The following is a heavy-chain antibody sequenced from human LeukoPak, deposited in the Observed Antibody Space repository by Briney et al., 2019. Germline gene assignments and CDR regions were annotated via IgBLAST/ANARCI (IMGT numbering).Heavy chain of an antibody. Sequence: KPSETLSLTCAVYGGPFSGYYWSWIRQPPGKGLEWIGEINHSGSTNYNPSLKSRVTISVDTSKNQFSLKLSSVTAADTAVYYCARAPYYYDSSGYYSFDYWGQGTPVTVSS. CDR3: ARAPYYYDSSGYYSFDY. CDR1: GGPFSGYY. J-gene: IGHJ4*02. V-gene: IGHV4-34*01. CDR2: INHSGST. D-gene: IGHD3-22*01.